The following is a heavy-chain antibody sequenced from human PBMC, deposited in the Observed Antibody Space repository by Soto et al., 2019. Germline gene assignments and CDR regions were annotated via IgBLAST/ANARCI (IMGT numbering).Heavy chain of an antibody. V-gene: IGHV4-30-2*01. CDR1: GCS. CDR2: IYHSGST. Sequence: GCSCSWIRQPPGKGLEWIGYIYHSGSTYYNPSLKSRVTISVDRSKNQFSLKLSSVTAADTAVYYCARVPGPWGQGTLVTVSS. CDR3: ARVPGP. J-gene: IGHJ5*02.